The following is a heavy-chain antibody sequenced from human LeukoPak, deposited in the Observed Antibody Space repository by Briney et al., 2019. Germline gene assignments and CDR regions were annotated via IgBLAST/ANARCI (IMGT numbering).Heavy chain of an antibody. V-gene: IGHV3-30*02. Sequence: GGSLRLSCAASGFTFSSYGMHWVRQAPGKGLEWVAFIRYDGSNKYYADSVKGRFTISRDNSKNTLYLQMNSLRAEDTAVYYCAKGNISIWNYGTDYWGQGTLVTVSS. CDR2: IRYDGSNK. J-gene: IGHJ4*02. CDR1: GFTFSSYG. D-gene: IGHD1-7*01. CDR3: AKGNISIWNYGTDY.